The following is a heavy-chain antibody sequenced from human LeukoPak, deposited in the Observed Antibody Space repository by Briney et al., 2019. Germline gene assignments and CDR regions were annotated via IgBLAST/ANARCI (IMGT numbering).Heavy chain of an antibody. CDR1: GGSISSGGYS. V-gene: IGHV4-30-4*07. J-gene: IGHJ4*02. CDR2: IYYSGST. D-gene: IGHD3-9*01. Sequence: PSQTLSLTCAVSGGSISSGGYSWSWIRQPPGKGLEWIGYIYYSGSTNYNPSLKSRVTISVDTSKNQFSLKLSSVTAADTAVYYCARVGYDILTGYFEYYFDYWGQGTLVTVSS. CDR3: ARVGYDILTGYFEYYFDY.